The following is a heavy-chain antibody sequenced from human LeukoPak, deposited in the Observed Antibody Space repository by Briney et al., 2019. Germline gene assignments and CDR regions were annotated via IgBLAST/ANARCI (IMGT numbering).Heavy chain of an antibody. CDR2: TWNHGNDQ. CDR1: GFTFSSYS. CDR3: ARDYYGSGSYPLFDY. Sequence: PGGSLRLSCAASGFTFSSYSMNWVRQAPGKGLEWVGFTWNHGNDQDYADSVKGRFTISRDNSKNTLYLQMNSLRAEDTAVYYCARDYYGSGSYPLFDYWGQGTLVTVSS. V-gene: IGHV3-30*02. D-gene: IGHD3-10*01. J-gene: IGHJ4*02.